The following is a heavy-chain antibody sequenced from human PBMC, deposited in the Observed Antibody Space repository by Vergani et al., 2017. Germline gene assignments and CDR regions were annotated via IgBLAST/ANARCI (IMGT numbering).Heavy chain of an antibody. CDR2: INPNNGDT. D-gene: IGHD4-17*01. CDR1: GYTFTGYY. V-gene: IGHV1-2*02. CDR3: ARDRSYCDYVGWFDP. J-gene: IGHJ5*02. Sequence: QVQVVQSGAEVKKPGASVKVSCKASGYTFTGYYIHWVRQAPGQGLEWMGWINPNNGDTNYAQKFQGRVTMTKDTSISTAYMELSRLRSDDTAIYYCARDRSYCDYVGWFDPWGQGTLVTVSS.